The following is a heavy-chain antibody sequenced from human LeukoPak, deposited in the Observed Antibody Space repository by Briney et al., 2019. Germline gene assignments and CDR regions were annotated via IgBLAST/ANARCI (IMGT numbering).Heavy chain of an antibody. D-gene: IGHD2/OR15-2a*01. CDR1: GGSISSGEYY. CDR3: ARALNGYFYAFDS. Sequence: SQTLPLTCTVSGGSISSGEYYWSWIRQPPGKGLEWIGYFSYTGSTYYNPSVKSRVSISVDTSKNQFSLKLTSVTAADTAVYYCARALNGYFYAFDSWGQGTLVTVPS. V-gene: IGHV4-30-4*01. CDR2: FSYTGST. J-gene: IGHJ4*02.